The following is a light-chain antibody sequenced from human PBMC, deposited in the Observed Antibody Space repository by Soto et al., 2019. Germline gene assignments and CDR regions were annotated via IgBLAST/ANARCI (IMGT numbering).Light chain of an antibody. V-gene: IGLV2-14*01. Sequence: LTQPASVSGSPGQSITISCTGTSSDVGGYNSVSWYRQDPGKAPKLMIYDVTNRPSGVSNRFSGSKSGNTASLTISGLQAEDEADYYCSSFTSSITYVFGTGTKVTVL. CDR2: DVT. CDR3: SSFTSSITYV. J-gene: IGLJ1*01. CDR1: SSDVGGYNS.